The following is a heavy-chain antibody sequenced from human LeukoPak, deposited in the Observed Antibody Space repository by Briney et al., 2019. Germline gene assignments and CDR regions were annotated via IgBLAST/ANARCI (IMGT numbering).Heavy chain of an antibody. J-gene: IGHJ5*02. CDR3: ARDRTDGSGRIFDP. Sequence: QAGGSLRLSCAASGFTFSNYAMHWVRQAPGKGLEWVAVIWYDGSNKYYADSVKGRFTISRDNSKNTLYLQMNSLRAEDTAVYYCARDRTDGSGRIFDPWGQGTLVTVSS. V-gene: IGHV3-33*08. CDR2: IWYDGSNK. CDR1: GFTFSNYA. D-gene: IGHD3-10*01.